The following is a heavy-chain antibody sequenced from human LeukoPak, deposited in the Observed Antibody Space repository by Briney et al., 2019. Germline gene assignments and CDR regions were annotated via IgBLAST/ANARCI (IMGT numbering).Heavy chain of an antibody. CDR2: IYYGGST. D-gene: IGHD6-19*01. CDR1: GASISSSTYY. CDR3: ARHRDYGTGWYGFDY. Sequence: SETLSLTCTVSGASISSSTYYWGWIRQPPGKGLEWIGSIYYGGSTYYNPSLKSRVTMSVDTSKNQFSLRLSSVTAADTALYYCARHRDYGTGWYGFDYWGQGTLVTVSS. J-gene: IGHJ4*02. V-gene: IGHV4-39*07.